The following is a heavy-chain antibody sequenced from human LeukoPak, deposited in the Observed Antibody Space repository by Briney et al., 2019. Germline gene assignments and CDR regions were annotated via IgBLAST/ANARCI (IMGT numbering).Heavy chain of an antibody. V-gene: IGHV1-18*01. CDR1: GYTFTTDG. J-gene: IGHJ6*02. D-gene: IGHD5-18*01. Sequence: ASVKVSCKASGYTFTTDGISCGRQAPGQRGEWRGWINPYNGDTNYAQKRQGRVTMTTETSTSTDYVELRSLRSDDTAVYYCARVMHWDTVMARGRGMDVWGQGPTVPVSS. CDR3: ARVMHWDTVMARGRGMDV. CDR2: INPYNGDT.